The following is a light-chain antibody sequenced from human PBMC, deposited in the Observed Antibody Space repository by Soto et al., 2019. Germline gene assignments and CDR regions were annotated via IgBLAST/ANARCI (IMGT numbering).Light chain of an antibody. Sequence: QSVLTQPASESGCPGQSITISCSGTSSDVGGYNYVSWYQQNPGKAPKVMIYDVSSRPSGVSDRFSGSKSGNTASLTISGLQAENEGDYYCSSYTGSSTLVFGGGTKLTVL. CDR1: SSDVGGYNY. J-gene: IGLJ2*01. CDR3: SSYTGSSTLV. V-gene: IGLV2-14*01. CDR2: DVS.